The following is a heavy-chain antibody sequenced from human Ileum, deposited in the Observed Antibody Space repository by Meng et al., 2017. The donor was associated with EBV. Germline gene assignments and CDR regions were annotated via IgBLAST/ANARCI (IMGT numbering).Heavy chain of an antibody. V-gene: IGHV1-18*01. Sequence: QVQLVQSGAEVKKPGASVKVSCKASGYTFTSDGISWVLQAPGQGLEWMGWISAYNGNTNYAQKLQGRVTMTTDTSTSTAYMELRSLRSDDTAVYYCARNRPRGVATGANWFDPWGQGTLVTVSS. CDR1: GYTFTSDG. CDR3: ARNRPRGVATGANWFDP. D-gene: IGHD5-12*01. J-gene: IGHJ5*02. CDR2: ISAYNGNT.